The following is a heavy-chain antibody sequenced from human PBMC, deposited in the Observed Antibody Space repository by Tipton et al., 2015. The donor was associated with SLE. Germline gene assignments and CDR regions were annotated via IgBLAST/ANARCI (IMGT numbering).Heavy chain of an antibody. V-gene: IGHV4-34*01. CDR3: ARVSRLWFGEKDAFDI. D-gene: IGHD3-10*01. CDR2: INHSGST. Sequence: TLSLTCAVYGGSFSGFYWSWIRQPPGKGLEWIGEINHSGSTNYNPSLKSRVTISVDTSKNQFSLKLSSVTAADTAVYYCARVSRLWFGEKDAFDIWGQGTMVTVSS. J-gene: IGHJ3*02. CDR1: GGSFSGFY.